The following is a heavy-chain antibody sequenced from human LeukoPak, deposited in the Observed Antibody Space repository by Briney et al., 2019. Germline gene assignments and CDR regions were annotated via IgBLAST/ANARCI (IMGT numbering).Heavy chain of an antibody. D-gene: IGHD3-10*01. CDR3: ARGITMVRGVAPYNWFDP. Sequence: GASVKVSCKASGYTFTSYGISWVRQAPGQGLEWMGWISAYNGNTNYAQKLQGRVTTTTDTSTSTAYMELRSLRSDDTAVYYCARGITMVRGVAPYNWFDPWGQGTLVTVSS. CDR2: ISAYNGNT. J-gene: IGHJ5*02. CDR1: GYTFTSYG. V-gene: IGHV1-18*01.